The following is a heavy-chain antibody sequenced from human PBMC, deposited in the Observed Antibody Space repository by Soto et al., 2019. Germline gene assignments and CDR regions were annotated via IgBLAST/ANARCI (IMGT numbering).Heavy chain of an antibody. CDR1: GDSVSSNSAA. Sequence: SQTLSLTCAISGDSVSSNSAAWNWIRQSPSRGLEWLGRTYYRSKWYNDYAVSVKSRITINPDTPKNQFSLQLNSVTPEDTAVYYCARDLGYSSSDYYYYYGMDVWGQGTTVTVSS. CDR2: TYYRSKWYN. CDR3: ARDLGYSSSDYYYYYGMDV. D-gene: IGHD6-6*01. J-gene: IGHJ6*02. V-gene: IGHV6-1*01.